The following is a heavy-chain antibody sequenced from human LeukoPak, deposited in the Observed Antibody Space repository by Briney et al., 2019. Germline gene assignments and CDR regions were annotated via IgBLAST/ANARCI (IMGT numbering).Heavy chain of an antibody. CDR1: GGSISSSSYY. CDR2: IYYSGST. Sequence: PSETLSLTCTVSGGSISSSSYYWGWIRQPPGKGLEWIGSIYYSGSTYYNPSLKSRVTISVDTSKNQFSLKLSSVTAADTAVYYCARDDLHLGWFDPWGQGTLVTVSS. D-gene: IGHD5-24*01. J-gene: IGHJ5*02. V-gene: IGHV4-39*07. CDR3: ARDDLHLGWFDP.